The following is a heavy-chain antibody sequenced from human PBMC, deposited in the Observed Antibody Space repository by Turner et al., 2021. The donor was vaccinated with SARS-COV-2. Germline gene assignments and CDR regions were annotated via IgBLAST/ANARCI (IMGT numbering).Heavy chain of an antibody. CDR3: ARLRLGVNLNYFDY. CDR1: GASITSYY. V-gene: IGHV4-59*08. CDR2: TSDSGYP. J-gene: IGHJ4*02. Sequence: QVQLQESGPGLVNPSETLSLTCIVSGASITSYYWSWIRQPPGRGLEWMGYTSDSGYPIYNPPLKSRVTISTDKSRNQFSLRVNSVTAADTAVYFCARLRLGVNLNYFDYWGQGTLVAVSS. D-gene: IGHD2-8*01.